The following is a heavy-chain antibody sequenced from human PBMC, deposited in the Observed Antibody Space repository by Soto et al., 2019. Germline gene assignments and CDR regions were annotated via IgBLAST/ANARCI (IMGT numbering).Heavy chain of an antibody. CDR2: INPNSGGT. J-gene: IGHJ4*02. CDR1: GYTFTGYY. V-gene: IGHV1-2*04. CDR3: ARSDYRYYYDSSGYWGAFDY. Sequence: ASVKVSCKASGYTFTGYYMHWVRQAPGQGLEWMGWINPNSGGTNYAQKFQGWVTMTRDTSISTAYMELSRLRSDDTAVYYCARSDYRYYYDSSGYWGAFDYWGQGTLVTVSS. D-gene: IGHD3-22*01.